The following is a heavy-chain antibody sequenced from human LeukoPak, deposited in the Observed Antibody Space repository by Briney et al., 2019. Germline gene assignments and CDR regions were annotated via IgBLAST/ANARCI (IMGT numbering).Heavy chain of an antibody. Sequence: SGTLSLTCTVSGDSISSYYWSWIRQPPGKGLEWIGYISHSGSTNYNPSLKSRLTISIDTSKNQFSLKLSTVTAADTAVYYCARHRDSSGWPNYFDYWGQGTLVTVSS. J-gene: IGHJ4*02. CDR2: ISHSGST. D-gene: IGHD6-19*01. CDR1: GDSISSYY. V-gene: IGHV4-59*08. CDR3: ARHRDSSGWPNYFDY.